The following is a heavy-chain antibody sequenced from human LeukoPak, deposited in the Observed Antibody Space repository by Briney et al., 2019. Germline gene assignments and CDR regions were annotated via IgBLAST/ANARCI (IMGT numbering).Heavy chain of an antibody. CDR3: ARDIESLIDDSSGYWSS. J-gene: IGHJ5*02. Sequence: QPGGSLRLSCAASGFTFSSYGMHWVRQAPGKGLEWVAVISYDGSNKYYADSVKGRFTISRDNSKNTLYLQMNSLRAEDTAVYYCARDIESLIDDSSGYWSSWGQGTLVTVSS. V-gene: IGHV3-30*19. CDR1: GFTFSSYG. D-gene: IGHD3-22*01. CDR2: ISYDGSNK.